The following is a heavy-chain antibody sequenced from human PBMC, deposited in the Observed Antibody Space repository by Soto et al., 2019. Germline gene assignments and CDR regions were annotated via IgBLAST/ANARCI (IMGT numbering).Heavy chain of an antibody. CDR2: IYYSGST. Sequence: SETLSLTCTVSGGPFSRGGYYWSWIRQHPGKGLEWIGYIYYSGSTYYNPSLKSRVTISVDTSKNQFSLKLSSVTAADTAVYYCARARWYYDSSGYLDYWGQGTLVTVSS. CDR3: ARARWYYDSSGYLDY. D-gene: IGHD3-22*01. V-gene: IGHV4-31*03. J-gene: IGHJ4*02. CDR1: GGPFSRGGYY.